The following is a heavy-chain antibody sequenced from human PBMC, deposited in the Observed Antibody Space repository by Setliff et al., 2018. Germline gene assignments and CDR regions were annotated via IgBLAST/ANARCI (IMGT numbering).Heavy chain of an antibody. V-gene: IGHV3-23*01. CDR3: AKDSGYSGYGYFDY. Sequence: PGESLKLSCAASGFTFSSYAVSWVRQAPGKGLEWVSAISGSGGSTYYADSVKGRFTISRDNSKNTLYLQMNSLRAEDTAVYYCAKDSGYSGYGYFDYWGQGTQVTVSS. D-gene: IGHD5-12*01. CDR2: ISGSGGST. CDR1: GFTFSSYA. J-gene: IGHJ4*02.